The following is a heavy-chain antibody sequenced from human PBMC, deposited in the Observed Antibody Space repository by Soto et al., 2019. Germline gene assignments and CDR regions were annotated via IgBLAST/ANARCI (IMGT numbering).Heavy chain of an antibody. J-gene: IGHJ4*02. D-gene: IGHD4-4*01. CDR2: INPSGYST. Sequence: QVQLVQSGAEVKKPGASVKVSCTAPAYIFTSSYMHWVRQAPGQGLEWMGVINPSGYSTTYAQKFQGRVTVTRDTSTSTVYMDLSSLRSEDTAVYYCARAYSDRTSPVSWGQGTLVIVSS. CDR3: ARAYSDRTSPVS. V-gene: IGHV1-46*01. CDR1: AYIFTSSY.